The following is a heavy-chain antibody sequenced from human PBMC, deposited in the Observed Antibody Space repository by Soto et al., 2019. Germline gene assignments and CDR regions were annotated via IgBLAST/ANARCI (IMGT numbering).Heavy chain of an antibody. CDR2: IYYSGNT. D-gene: IGHD2-8*02. J-gene: IGHJ4*02. CDR3: ARDKITGLFDF. Sequence: PSETLSLTCTVSGASISSGDYYWTWIRQPPGKGLEWIGSIYYSGNTYYNPSLKSRVTISVDPSNNQFSLKLTSVTAADTAVYYCARDKITGLFDFWGQGTQVTVSS. V-gene: IGHV4-30-4*01. CDR1: GASISSGDYY.